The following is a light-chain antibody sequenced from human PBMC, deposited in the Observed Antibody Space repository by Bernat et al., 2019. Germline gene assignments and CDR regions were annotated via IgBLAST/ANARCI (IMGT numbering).Light chain of an antibody. CDR2: DVS. J-gene: IGLJ3*02. CDR1: SSDVGGYNY. CDR3: AAWDDSLNGPV. V-gene: IGLV2-11*01. Sequence: QSALTQPRSVSGSPGQSVTISCTGTSSDVGGYNYVSWYQQHPGKAPKLMIYDVSKRPSGVPDRFSGSKSGTSASLAISGLQSEDEADYYSAAWDDSLNGPVFGGGTKLTVL.